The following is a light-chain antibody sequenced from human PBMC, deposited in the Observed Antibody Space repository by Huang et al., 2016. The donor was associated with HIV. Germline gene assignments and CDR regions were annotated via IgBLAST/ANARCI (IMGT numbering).Light chain of an antibody. CDR3: QQRVNGLT. CDR2: DAS. Sequence: EIVLTQSPATLSFFPGQRVSLSCRASQNINKHLAWYQQRPGQPPRLLIYDASSRVPGVAARFSGSGSVTDFTLTISSLESEDFATYYCQQRVNGLTFGGGTKV. J-gene: IGKJ4*01. CDR1: QNINKH. V-gene: IGKV3-11*01.